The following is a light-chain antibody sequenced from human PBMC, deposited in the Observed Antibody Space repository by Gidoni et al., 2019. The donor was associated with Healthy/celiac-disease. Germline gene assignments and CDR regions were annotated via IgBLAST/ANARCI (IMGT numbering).Light chain of an antibody. CDR1: QSLVYSDGNTY. CDR2: MFS. Sequence: DVVMTQSPLSLPVTLGQPASIACRSSQSLVYSDGNTYLTWFQQRPGQSPRRLIYMFSNRDSGVPDRFSGSGSGAGVTLKLSRVEAEGVGIYYCMLATPWLPFTFGGGTKVEFK. CDR3: MLATPWLPFT. J-gene: IGKJ4*01. V-gene: IGKV2-30*01.